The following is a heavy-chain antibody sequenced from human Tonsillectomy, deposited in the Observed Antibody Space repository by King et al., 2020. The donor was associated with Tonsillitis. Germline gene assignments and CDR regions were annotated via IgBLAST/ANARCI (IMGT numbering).Heavy chain of an antibody. CDR3: ARDSASDFDY. CDR1: GFTFSSYS. Sequence: VQLVESGGGLVQPGGSLRLSCAASGFTFSSYSMNWVRQAPGKGLEWVSYISSSSSTIYYADSVKGRFTISRDNAKNSLYLQMNSLRAEDTAVYYCARDSASDFDYWGQGTLVTVSS. J-gene: IGHJ4*02. CDR2: ISSSSSTI. V-gene: IGHV3-48*01.